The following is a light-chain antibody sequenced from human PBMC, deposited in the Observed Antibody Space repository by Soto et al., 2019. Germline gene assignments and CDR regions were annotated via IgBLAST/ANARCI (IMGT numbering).Light chain of an antibody. V-gene: IGLV2-11*01. J-gene: IGLJ2*01. CDR3: CSYAGTYTLMI. Sequence: QPVLTQPRSVSGSPGQSVTISCTGTYSDVGAYNYVSWYQHHPAKAPRLMIFDVSKRPSGVPDRFSGSKSGNTASLTISGLQTEDEADYYCCSYAGTYTLMIFGEGTQLTVL. CDR2: DVS. CDR1: YSDVGAYNY.